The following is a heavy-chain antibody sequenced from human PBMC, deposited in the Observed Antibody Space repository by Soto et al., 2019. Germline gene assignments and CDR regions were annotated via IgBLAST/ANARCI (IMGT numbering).Heavy chain of an antibody. CDR3: ARGLAAYGA. J-gene: IGHJ5*02. CDR2: INAGSGNT. Sequence: QVQLVQSGAEVKKPGDSVKVSCTASGYTFTHYAIHWVRHAPGQRLEWMGFINAGSGNTKYSQTFQGRLTFTKDTSASTAYMDLSSLRSEDTAIYYCARGLAAYGAWGQGTLVTVSS. D-gene: IGHD2-21*01. CDR1: GYTFTHYA. V-gene: IGHV1-3*01.